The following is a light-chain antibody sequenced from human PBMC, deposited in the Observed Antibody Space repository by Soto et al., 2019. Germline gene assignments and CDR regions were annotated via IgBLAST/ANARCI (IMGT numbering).Light chain of an antibody. CDR3: QAWDDTTGVV. CDR2: LDT. V-gene: IGLV3-1*01. J-gene: IGLJ2*01. Sequence: SYELTQPPSVSVSPGQTASIPCSGDKLGDRYACWYQQKPGQSPVLVIYLDTKRPSGIPERFSGSNPGNTTTLTISGTQAMDEADYYCQAWDDTTGVVFGGGTQLTVL. CDR1: KLGDRY.